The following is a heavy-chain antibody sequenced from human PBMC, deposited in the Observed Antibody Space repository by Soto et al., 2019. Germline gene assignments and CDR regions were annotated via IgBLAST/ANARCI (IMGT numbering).Heavy chain of an antibody. Sequence: QVQLQESAPGLVKPSETLSLTCTVSGGSISSYYWSWIRQPPGKGLEWIGYIYYSGSTNYNPSLKSRVTISVDTSKNQFSLKLSSVTAADTAVYYWARYNRSCWYGGWSYFDYWVQGTLVTVSS. V-gene: IGHV4-59*01. CDR1: GGSISSYY. CDR3: ARYNRSCWYGGWSYFDY. J-gene: IGHJ4*02. D-gene: IGHD6-19*01. CDR2: IYYSGST.